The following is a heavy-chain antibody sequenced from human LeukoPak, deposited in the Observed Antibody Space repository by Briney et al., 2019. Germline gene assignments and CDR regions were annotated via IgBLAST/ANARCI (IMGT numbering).Heavy chain of an antibody. J-gene: IGHJ3*02. CDR1: GGSFSGYY. CDR2: INHSGST. V-gene: IGHV4-34*01. D-gene: IGHD3-22*01. Sequence: SETLSLTCAVYGGSFSGYYWSWIRQPPGKGLEWIGEINHSGSTNYNPSLKSRVTISVDTSKNQFSLKLSSVTAADTAVYYCARVTPDYYDSSGYQSDAFDIWGQGTMVTVSS. CDR3: ARVTPDYYDSSGYQSDAFDI.